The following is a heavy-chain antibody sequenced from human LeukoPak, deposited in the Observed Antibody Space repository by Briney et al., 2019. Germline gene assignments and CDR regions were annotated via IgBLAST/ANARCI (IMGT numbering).Heavy chain of an antibody. D-gene: IGHD4-11*01. CDR3: AKYLYPTTPYFDY. Sequence: ASVKVSCKASGYTFTSYDINWVRQATGQGLEWMGWMNPNSGNTGYAQKFQGRVTITRNTSISTAYMELSSLRSEDTAVYYCAKYLYPTTPYFDYWGQGTLVTVSS. CDR1: GYTFTSYD. CDR2: MNPNSGNT. V-gene: IGHV1-8*03. J-gene: IGHJ4*02.